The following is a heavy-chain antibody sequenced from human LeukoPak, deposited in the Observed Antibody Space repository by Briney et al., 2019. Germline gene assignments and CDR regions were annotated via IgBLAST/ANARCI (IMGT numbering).Heavy chain of an antibody. Sequence: GGSLRLSCVASGFSFSNYAMTWVRQAPGKGLDWVSSISGSGGSTYSADSVRGRFTISRDNSKNTLYLQMSSLRAEDTAVYYCARRIQGMAPYYFDYWGQGTLVTVSS. J-gene: IGHJ4*02. CDR1: GFSFSNYA. CDR2: ISGSGGST. V-gene: IGHV3-23*01. CDR3: ARRIQGMAPYYFDY. D-gene: IGHD5-24*01.